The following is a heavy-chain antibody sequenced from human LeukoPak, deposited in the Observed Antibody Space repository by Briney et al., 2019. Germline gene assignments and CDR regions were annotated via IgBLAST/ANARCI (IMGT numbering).Heavy chain of an antibody. CDR3: ARHGAAAGAFDI. CDR1: GGSISSSSYY. D-gene: IGHD6-13*01. Sequence: SETLSLTCTVSGGSISSSSYYWGWIRQPAGKGLEWIGSIYYSGSIYYNPSLKSRVTISVDTSKNQFSLKLSSVTAADTAVYYCARHGAAAGAFDIWGQGTMVTVSS. V-gene: IGHV4-39*01. J-gene: IGHJ3*02. CDR2: IYYSGSI.